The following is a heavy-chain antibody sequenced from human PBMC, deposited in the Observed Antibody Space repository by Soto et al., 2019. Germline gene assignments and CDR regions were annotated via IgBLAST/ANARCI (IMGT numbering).Heavy chain of an antibody. V-gene: IGHV1-3*01. CDR2: INAGYGNT. CDR3: ARDTGDGTFDF. CDR1: GNTLSAYA. Sequence: RASVKVSCKTSGNTLSAYAIQWVRQAPGDSLEWMGWINAGYGNTKSSQKFQDRVTISRDTSASTAYMELTSLRSEDTAVYYCARDTGDGTFDFWGQGTLVTVSS. D-gene: IGHD7-27*01. J-gene: IGHJ4*02.